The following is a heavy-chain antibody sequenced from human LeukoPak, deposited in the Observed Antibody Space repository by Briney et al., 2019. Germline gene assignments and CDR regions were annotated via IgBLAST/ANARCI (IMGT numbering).Heavy chain of an antibody. D-gene: IGHD3-10*01. CDR2: ISSNGDST. CDR3: AREGRGVIGGFDI. Sequence: GGSLGLSCSASGFTFSSYAMHWVRQAPGKGLVYVSTISSNGDSTYYADSVKGRFTISRDNSKNTLYLQMNSLRAEDTAVYYCAREGRGVIGGFDIWGQGTMVTVSS. CDR1: GFTFSSYA. V-gene: IGHV3-64*04. J-gene: IGHJ3*02.